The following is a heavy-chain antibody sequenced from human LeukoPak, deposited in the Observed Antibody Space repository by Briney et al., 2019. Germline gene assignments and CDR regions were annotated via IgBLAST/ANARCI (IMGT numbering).Heavy chain of an antibody. Sequence: GGSLRLSCAASGFTFSSYSMNWVRQAPGKGLEWVSSISSSSSYIYYADSVKGRFTISRDNAKDSLYLQMNSLRAEDTAVYYCARDPGSGYEEHFDYWGQGTLVTVSS. D-gene: IGHD5-12*01. CDR1: GFTFSSYS. V-gene: IGHV3-21*04. CDR3: ARDPGSGYEEHFDY. CDR2: ISSSSSYI. J-gene: IGHJ4*02.